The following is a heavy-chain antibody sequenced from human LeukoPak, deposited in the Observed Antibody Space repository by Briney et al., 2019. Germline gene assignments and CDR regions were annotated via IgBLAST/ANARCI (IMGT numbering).Heavy chain of an antibody. CDR1: GFTFSNYA. CDR3: AKTRPLDSSSWSHGDY. V-gene: IGHV3-23*01. Sequence: GGSLRLSCVASGFTFSNYAMSWVRQAPGKGLEWVSAISSGGGSTYYADSVKGRFTISRDSSKNTLSLQMNSLRAEDTAVYYCAKTRPLDSSSWSHGDYWGQGTLVTVSS. J-gene: IGHJ4*02. D-gene: IGHD6-13*01. CDR2: ISSGGGST.